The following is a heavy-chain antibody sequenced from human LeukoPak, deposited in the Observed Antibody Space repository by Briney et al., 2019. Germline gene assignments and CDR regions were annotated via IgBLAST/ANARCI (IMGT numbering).Heavy chain of an antibody. Sequence: SETLSLTCTVSGGSISSYYWSWIRQPPGKGLEWIGYIYYSGSTNYNPSLKSRVTISVDTSKNQFSLKLSSVTAADTAVYYCARLEDGSGRYYYDAFDIWGQGTMVTVSS. CDR2: IYYSGST. CDR3: ARLEDGSGRYYYDAFDI. J-gene: IGHJ3*02. CDR1: GGSISSYY. V-gene: IGHV4-59*01. D-gene: IGHD3-10*01.